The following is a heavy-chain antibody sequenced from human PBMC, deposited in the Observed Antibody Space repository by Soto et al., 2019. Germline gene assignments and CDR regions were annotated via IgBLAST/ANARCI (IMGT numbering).Heavy chain of an antibody. Sequence: TLSLTCTVSGGSIISCGYYWSLIRQHPGKGLEWIGYIYYSRSTYYNPSLKSRVTISVDTSKNQFSLKLSSVTAADTAVYYCARDGFGYDSSGYYLREHFFDYWGQGTLVTVSS. J-gene: IGHJ4*02. CDR2: IYYSRST. CDR1: GGSIISCGYY. V-gene: IGHV4-31*03. D-gene: IGHD3-22*01. CDR3: ARDGFGYDSSGYYLREHFFDY.